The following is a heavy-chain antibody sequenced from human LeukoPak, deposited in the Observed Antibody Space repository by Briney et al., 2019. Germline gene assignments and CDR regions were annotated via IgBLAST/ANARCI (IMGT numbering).Heavy chain of an antibody. V-gene: IGHV3-15*01. CDR1: GFTFSNAW. Sequence: PGGSLRLSCAGSGFTFSNAWMNWVRQAPGKGLEWVGRIKSKPDGGTTDYSAPVKDRFTISRDDSKNTVYFQMNSLKTEDTGVYYCSTGGYYFDYWGQGTLVTVSS. J-gene: IGHJ4*02. CDR2: IKSKPDGGTT. CDR3: STGGYYFDY.